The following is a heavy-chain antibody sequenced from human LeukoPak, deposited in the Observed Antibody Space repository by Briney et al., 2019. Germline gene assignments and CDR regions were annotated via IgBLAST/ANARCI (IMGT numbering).Heavy chain of an antibody. V-gene: IGHV3-66*01. CDR1: GFTVSSNY. D-gene: IGHD3-22*01. CDR2: IYSGGST. CDR3: ARDVALSTYHFDSSGLLDS. J-gene: IGHJ4*02. Sequence: GGSLRLSCAASGFTVSSNYMSWVRQAPGKGLEWVSVIYSGGSTYYADSVKGRFTISRDNSKNTLYPQMNSLRAEDTAVYYCARDVALSTYHFDSSGLLDSWGQGTLVTVSS.